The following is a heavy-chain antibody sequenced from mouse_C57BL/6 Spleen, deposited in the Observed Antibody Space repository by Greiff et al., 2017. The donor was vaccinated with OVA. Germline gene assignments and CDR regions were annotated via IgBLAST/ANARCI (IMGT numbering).Heavy chain of an antibody. Sequence: VQLQQSGAELAKPGASVKLSCKASGYTFTSYWMHWVKQRPGQGLEWIGYINPSSGYTKYNQKFKDKATLTADKSSSTAYMQLSSLTYEDSAVYYCAGGQLRLRGAMDYWGQGTSVTVSS. CDR2: INPSSGYT. D-gene: IGHD3-2*02. CDR3: AGGQLRLRGAMDY. J-gene: IGHJ4*01. V-gene: IGHV1-7*01. CDR1: GYTFTSYW.